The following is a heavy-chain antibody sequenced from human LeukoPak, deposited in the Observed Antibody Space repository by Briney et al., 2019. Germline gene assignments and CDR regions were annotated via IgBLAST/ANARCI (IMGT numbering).Heavy chain of an antibody. V-gene: IGHV4-59*08. J-gene: IGHJ6*02. D-gene: IGHD3-10*01. CDR1: GGSISSYH. CDR2: IYYSGST. CDR3: ARSYYGSGSYYYYYYGMDV. Sequence: SETLSPTCTVSGGSISSYHWSWIRQPPGKGLEWIGYIYYSGSTNYNPSLKSRVTISVDTSKNQFSLKLSSVTAADTAVYYCARSYYGSGSYYYYYYGMDVWGQGTTVTVSS.